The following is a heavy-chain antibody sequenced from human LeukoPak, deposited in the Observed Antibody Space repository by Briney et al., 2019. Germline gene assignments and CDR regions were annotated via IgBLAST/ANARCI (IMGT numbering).Heavy chain of an antibody. Sequence: SETLSLTCTVSGGSISSYYWSWIRQPPGKGLEWIGYIYYSGSTNYNPSLKSRVTMSVDTSKNQSSLKLSSVTAADTAVYYCARRKYFDLWGRGTLVTVSS. CDR2: IYYSGST. V-gene: IGHV4-59*12. CDR3: ARRKYFDL. CDR1: GGSISSYY. J-gene: IGHJ2*01.